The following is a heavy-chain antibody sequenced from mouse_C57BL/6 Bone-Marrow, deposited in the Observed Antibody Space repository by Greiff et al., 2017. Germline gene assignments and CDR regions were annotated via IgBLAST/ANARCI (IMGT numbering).Heavy chain of an antibody. Sequence: VQLQQPGAELVKPGASVPMSCTASGYPFTSYWITWVKPRPGPGLAWIGAIYPGRGSTNYNEKFKRKVTLPVDTSSSTTYMQLSSLTSEDSAVYYCARPYYSNYWYFDVCGTGTTVTVSS. CDR2: IYPGRGST. V-gene: IGHV1-55*01. CDR3: ARPYYSNYWYFDV. CDR1: GYPFTSYW. J-gene: IGHJ1*03. D-gene: IGHD2-5*01.